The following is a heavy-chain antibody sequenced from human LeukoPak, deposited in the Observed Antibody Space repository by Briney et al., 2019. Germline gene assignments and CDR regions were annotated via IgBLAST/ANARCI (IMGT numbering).Heavy chain of an antibody. Sequence: SETLSLTCTVSGGSISSYYWSWIRQPPGKGLEWIGYLYYSGSTNYNPSLKSRVTISVDTSKNQFSLKPSSVTAADTAVYYCARVVSGWFQFDYWGQGTLVTVSS. CDR1: GGSISSYY. CDR2: LYYSGST. J-gene: IGHJ4*02. V-gene: IGHV4-59*01. CDR3: ARVVSGWFQFDY. D-gene: IGHD6-19*01.